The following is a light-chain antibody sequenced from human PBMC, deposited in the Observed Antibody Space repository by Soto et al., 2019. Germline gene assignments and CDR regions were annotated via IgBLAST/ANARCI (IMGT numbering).Light chain of an antibody. CDR3: QQYYSYPWT. V-gene: IGKV1-8*01. CDR2: AAS. J-gene: IGKJ1*01. CDR1: QGISSY. Sequence: AIRMTQSPSSLSASTGDRVTITCRASQGISSYLAWYQQKPGKAPKLLIYAASTLQSGVPSRFSGSVSGTDFTLTISCLQSEDFATYYCQQYYSYPWTFGQGTKVEFK.